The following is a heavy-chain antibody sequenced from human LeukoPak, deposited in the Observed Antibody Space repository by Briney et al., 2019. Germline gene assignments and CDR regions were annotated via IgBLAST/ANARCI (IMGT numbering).Heavy chain of an antibody. J-gene: IGHJ4*02. CDR2: FDPEDGET. CDR1: GYTLTELS. D-gene: IGHD6-19*01. Sequence: ASVKVSCKVSGYTLTELSMHWVRQAPGKGLEWMGGFDPEDGETIYAQKFQGRVTMTEDTSTDTAYMELSRLRSDDTAVYYCAREIIREAVAGSYFDYWGQGTLVTVSS. CDR3: AREIIREAVAGSYFDY. V-gene: IGHV1-24*01.